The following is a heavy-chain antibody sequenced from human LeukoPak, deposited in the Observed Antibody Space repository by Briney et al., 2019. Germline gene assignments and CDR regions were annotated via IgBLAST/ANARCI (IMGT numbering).Heavy chain of an antibody. CDR1: GYTFTSYY. CDR3: ARAPIYGDFDY. V-gene: IGHV1-46*01. D-gene: IGHD4-17*01. CDR2: INPSGGST. Sequence: ASVKVSCKASGYTFTSYYMHWVRQAPGQGLEWMGIINPSGGSTSYAQKFQGRVTMTRDTSISTAYMELSRLRSDDTAVYYCARAPIYGDFDYWGQGTLVTVSS. J-gene: IGHJ4*02.